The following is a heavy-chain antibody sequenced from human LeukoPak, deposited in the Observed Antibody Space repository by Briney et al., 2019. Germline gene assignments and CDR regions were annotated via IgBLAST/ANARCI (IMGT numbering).Heavy chain of an antibody. CDR2: IYYSGST. D-gene: IGHD5-18*01. CDR1: GGSISSSSYY. Sequence: SETLSLTCTVSGGSISSSSYYWGWIRQPPGKGLEWIGSIYYSGSTYYNPSLKSRVTISVDTSKNQFSLKLSSVTAADTAVYYCARHATDTAQDWFDPWGQGTLVTVSS. J-gene: IGHJ5*02. V-gene: IGHV4-39*01. CDR3: ARHATDTAQDWFDP.